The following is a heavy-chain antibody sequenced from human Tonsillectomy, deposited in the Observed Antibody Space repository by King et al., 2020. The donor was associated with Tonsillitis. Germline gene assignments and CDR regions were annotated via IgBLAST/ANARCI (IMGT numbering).Heavy chain of an antibody. J-gene: IGHJ4*02. CDR2: IYYSGST. CDR3: ARAGDYYDSSGYYGSYYFDY. CDR1: GGSISSYY. V-gene: IGHV4-59*01. D-gene: IGHD3-22*01. Sequence: VQLQESGPGLVKPSETLALTCPVSGGSISSYYWSWNRQPQGKGLEWIGDIYYSGSTKYNPSLKSRVTISGDTSKNQFSLKLSSVTAADTAVYYCARAGDYYDSSGYYGSYYFDYWGQGTLVTVSS.